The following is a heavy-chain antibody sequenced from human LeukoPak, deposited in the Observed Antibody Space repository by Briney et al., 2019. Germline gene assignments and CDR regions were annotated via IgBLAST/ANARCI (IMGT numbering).Heavy chain of an antibody. J-gene: IGHJ5*01. D-gene: IGHD6-19*01. V-gene: IGHV1-18*01. Sequence: VASVKVSCKASGYTFTSYGISWVRQAPGQGVEWMGWISAYNGNTNYAQKLQGRVTMTTDTSTSPAYMELRSLRSDDTAVYYCARAGGSGWYNWFDSWGQGTLVTVSS. CDR2: ISAYNGNT. CDR1: GYTFTSYG. CDR3: ARAGGSGWYNWFDS.